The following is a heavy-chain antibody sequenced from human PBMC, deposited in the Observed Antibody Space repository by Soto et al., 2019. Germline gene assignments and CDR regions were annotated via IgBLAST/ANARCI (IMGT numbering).Heavy chain of an antibody. CDR3: AAGGGLPRYY. J-gene: IGHJ4*02. CDR1: GVSISSGSSS. Sequence: QLQLQESGSGLVKPSQTLSLTCAVSGVSISSGSSSLSWIRQPPGKGLEWIGYIYHSGSTYYNPSLKSGFNISVDRSKIQFSLKLSSVTAAVTTLYYSAAGGGLPRYYCRQGSLVTVSS. CDR2: IYHSGST. V-gene: IGHV4-30-2*01. D-gene: IGHD5-12*01.